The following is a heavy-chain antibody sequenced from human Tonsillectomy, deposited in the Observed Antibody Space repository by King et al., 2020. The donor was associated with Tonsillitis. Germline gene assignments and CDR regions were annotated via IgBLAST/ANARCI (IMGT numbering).Heavy chain of an antibody. J-gene: IGHJ3*02. D-gene: IGHD3-3*01. V-gene: IGHV4-61*02. Sequence: QLQESGPGLVTPSQTLSLTCTVSGGSLSSGSYYWSWIRQPAGKGLEYIGRIHSSGSTNYNPSLKSRVTMSVDTSKNQFYLKLSSVTAADTAVYYCAREDLVDRDFLYAFDMWGQGTMVIVCS. CDR3: AREDLVDRDFLYAFDM. CDR2: IHSSGST. CDR1: GGSLSSGSYY.